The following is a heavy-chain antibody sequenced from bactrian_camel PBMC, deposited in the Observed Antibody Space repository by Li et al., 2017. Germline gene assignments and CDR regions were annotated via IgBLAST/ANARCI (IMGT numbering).Heavy chain of an antibody. D-gene: IGHD4*01. J-gene: IGHJ4*01. CDR2: IHEDGST. CDR1: GVTFDDAA. Sequence: HVQLVESGGGSVQAGDALKLSCAASGVTFDDAAMGWYRQGPGNECELVASIHEDGSTAYAVSVRGRFTISRENLKSPMYLQMDSLKPEDTAMYYCAAGWFPGYTSDLLAESRYKYWGQGTQVTVS. CDR3: AAGWFPGYTSDLLAESRYKY. V-gene: IGHV3S55*01.